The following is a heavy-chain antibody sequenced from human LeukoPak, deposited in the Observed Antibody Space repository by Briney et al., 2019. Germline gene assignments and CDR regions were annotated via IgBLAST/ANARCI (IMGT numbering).Heavy chain of an antibody. CDR1: GGSINY. D-gene: IGHD5-18*01. CDR3: ARVGYSYGYAVN. Sequence: KASETLSLTCTVSGGSINYWSWIRQPAGKGLEWIGRIYSSGSTNYNPSLKSRVTISVDTSKNQFSLKLSSVTAADTAVYYCARVGYSYGYAVNWGQGTLVTVSS. CDR2: IYSSGST. J-gene: IGHJ4*02. V-gene: IGHV4-4*07.